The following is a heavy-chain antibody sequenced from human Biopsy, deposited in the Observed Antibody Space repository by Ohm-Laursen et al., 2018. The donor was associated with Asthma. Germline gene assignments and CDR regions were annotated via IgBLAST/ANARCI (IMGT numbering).Heavy chain of an antibody. CDR2: LIPVLGTP. J-gene: IGHJ6*02. CDR1: GDSFSNYA. CDR3: ARGYSGSDRIVYYYSGLEV. Sequence: SSVKVSCKASGDSFSNYAISWVRQAPGQGLEWMGGLIPVLGTPDHAQMFEGRVTITADGSASTAYMELSSLSSEDTAVYYCARGYSGSDRIVYYYSGLEVWGQGTTVTVSS. V-gene: IGHV1-69*01. D-gene: IGHD5-12*01.